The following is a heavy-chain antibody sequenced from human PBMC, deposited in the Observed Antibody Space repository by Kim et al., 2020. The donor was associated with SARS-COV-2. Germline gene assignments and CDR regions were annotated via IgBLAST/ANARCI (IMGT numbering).Heavy chain of an antibody. CDR1: GFTFSAYD. CDR3: WRDGMGGALDW. V-gene: IGHV3-48*02. CDR2: IIKSSTTI. Sequence: GGSLRLFCATSGFTFSAYDMNWVRQAPGKGLEWLSFIIKSSTTINYADSVEGRFTISRDIAKNSLFLQMNSLRDEDPALFYLWRDGMGGALDWWGQGTMV. D-gene: IGHD3-3*01. J-gene: IGHJ3*01.